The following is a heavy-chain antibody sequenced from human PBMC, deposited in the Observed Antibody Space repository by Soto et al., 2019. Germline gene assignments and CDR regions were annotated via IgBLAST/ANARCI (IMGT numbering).Heavy chain of an antibody. Sequence: GGSLRLSWAASGCTFDDYGMSWVRQAPGKGLEWVSGINWNGGSTGYADSVKGRFTISRDNAKNSLYLQMNSLRAEDTALYYCARNEGRYYDSSGYLIDYWGQGTLVTVSS. D-gene: IGHD3-22*01. CDR1: GCTFDDYG. CDR2: INWNGGST. CDR3: ARNEGRYYDSSGYLIDY. V-gene: IGHV3-20*04. J-gene: IGHJ4*02.